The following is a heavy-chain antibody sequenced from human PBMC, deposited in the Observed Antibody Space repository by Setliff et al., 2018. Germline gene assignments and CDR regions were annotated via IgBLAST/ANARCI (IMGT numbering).Heavy chain of an antibody. Sequence: PGGSLRLSCAASGFTFKNNGMNWVRQAPGKGLEWVSGINWDGSSIGYADSVKGRFTISRDNAKNSLYLQMNSLRVEDTALYHCVRLGTVAAGDWGQGTLVTVSS. CDR2: INWDGSSI. CDR3: VRLGTVAAGD. J-gene: IGHJ4*02. CDR1: GFTFKNNG. V-gene: IGHV3-20*01. D-gene: IGHD6-19*01.